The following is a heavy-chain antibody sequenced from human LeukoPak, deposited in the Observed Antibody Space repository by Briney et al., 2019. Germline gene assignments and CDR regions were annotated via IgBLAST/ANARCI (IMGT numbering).Heavy chain of an antibody. Sequence: PSETLSLTCTVSGGSISSGDYYWSWIRQPPGKGLEWIGYIYYSGSSFYNPSLESRVTISVDTSKNHVSLNLSSVTAADTAVYYCARGNNPYYFDYWGQGTLVTVSS. CDR3: ARGNNPYYFDY. D-gene: IGHD2/OR15-2a*01. J-gene: IGHJ4*02. CDR2: IYYSGSS. V-gene: IGHV4-30-4*08. CDR1: GGSISSGDYY.